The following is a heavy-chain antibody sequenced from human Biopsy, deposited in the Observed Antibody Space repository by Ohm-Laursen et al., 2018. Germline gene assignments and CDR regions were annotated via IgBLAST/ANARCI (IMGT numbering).Heavy chain of an antibody. Sequence: GTLSLTCAVSGHSVRSGYYWGWIRQPPGKGLEWIGSIFQNGYTYYNPSLETRVTISVDTSKGQFSLKLTSVAAADTAVYYCVREPKTGTAEAWYFDLWGRGSPVTVPS. CDR2: IFQNGYT. V-gene: IGHV4-38-2*02. CDR1: GHSVRSGYY. J-gene: IGHJ2*01. CDR3: VREPKTGTAEAWYFDL. D-gene: IGHD3-9*01.